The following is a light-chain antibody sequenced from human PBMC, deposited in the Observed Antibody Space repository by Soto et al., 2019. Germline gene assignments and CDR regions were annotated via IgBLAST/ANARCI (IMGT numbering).Light chain of an antibody. V-gene: IGKV3-11*01. CDR3: QQRSNWR. Sequence: EIVLTQSPATLSLSPGERATLSCRASQSVDINLAWYQKKPGQAPRLLIYDASNRATGIPARFSGSGSGTDFTLTISSLEPEDFAVYYCQQRSNWRFGQGTRLEIK. J-gene: IGKJ5*01. CDR1: QSVDIN. CDR2: DAS.